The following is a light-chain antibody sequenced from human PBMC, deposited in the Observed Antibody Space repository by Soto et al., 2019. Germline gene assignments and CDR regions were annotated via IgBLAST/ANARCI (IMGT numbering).Light chain of an antibody. Sequence: QSALTQPASVSGSPGQSITISCTGTSSDVGGYNYVSWYQQHPGKAPKLMIYDVNNRPSGVSSRFSGSKSANTASLTISGLQAEDEAHYYCSSYTTNSTPVFGGGTKVTVL. CDR1: SSDVGGYNY. CDR2: DVN. V-gene: IGLV2-14*01. J-gene: IGLJ2*01. CDR3: SSYTTNSTPV.